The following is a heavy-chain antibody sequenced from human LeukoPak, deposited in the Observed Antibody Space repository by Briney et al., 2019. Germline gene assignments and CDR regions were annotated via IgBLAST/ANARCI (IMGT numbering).Heavy chain of an antibody. J-gene: IGHJ4*02. V-gene: IGHV3-48*03. CDR1: GFTFSSYA. CDR2: ISSSGSTI. CDR3: ARDGDIVVVPAAQNFDY. Sequence: PGGSLRLSCAASGFTFSSYAMNWVRQAPGKGLEWVSYISSSGSTIYYADSVKGRFTISRDNAKNSLYLQMNSLRAEGTAVYYCARDGDIVVVPAAQNFDYWGQGTLVTVSS. D-gene: IGHD2-2*01.